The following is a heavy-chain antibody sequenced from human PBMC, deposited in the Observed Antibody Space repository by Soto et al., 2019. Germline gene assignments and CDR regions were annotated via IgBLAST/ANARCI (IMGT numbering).Heavy chain of an antibody. D-gene: IGHD2-15*01. CDR2: ISGSGGST. CDR3: AKRVVVAAKGSWFDP. CDR1: GYTFSSYA. Sequence: EVQLLESGGGLVQPGGSLRLSCAASGYTFSSYAMSWVRQAPGKGLEWVSIISGSGGSTYYADSVKGRFTISRDNSKNTLYLQMNSLRAEDTAVYYCAKRVVVAAKGSWFDPWGQGTLVTVSS. J-gene: IGHJ5*02. V-gene: IGHV3-23*01.